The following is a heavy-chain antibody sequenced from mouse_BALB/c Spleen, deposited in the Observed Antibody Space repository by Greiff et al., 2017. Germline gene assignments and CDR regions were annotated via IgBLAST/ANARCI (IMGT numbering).Heavy chain of an antibody. J-gene: IGHJ4*01. CDR1: GYTFTSYW. CDR2: INPSTGYT. CDR3: AQLGLRAMDY. Sequence: VQLQESGAELAKPGASVKMSCKASGYTFTSYWMHWVKQRPGQGLEWIGYINPSTGYTEYNQKFKDKATLTADKSSSTAYMQLSSLTSEDSAVYYCAQLGLRAMDYWGQGTSVTVSS. D-gene: IGHD3-1*01. V-gene: IGHV1-7*01.